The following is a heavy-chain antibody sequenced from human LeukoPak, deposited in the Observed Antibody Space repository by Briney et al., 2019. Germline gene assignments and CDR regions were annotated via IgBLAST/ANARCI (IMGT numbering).Heavy chain of an antibody. V-gene: IGHV3-48*03. CDR2: ISSSGSII. Sequence: GGSLRLSCAISGFTFSACELTWVRQAPGKGLEWVSYISSSGSIIYYADSVKGRFTISRDNAKNSLYLQMNSLRAEDTAVYYCARDDAGYSSGWYWVYWGQGTLVTVSS. CDR3: ARDDAGYSSGWYWVY. CDR1: GFTFSACE. J-gene: IGHJ4*02. D-gene: IGHD6-19*01.